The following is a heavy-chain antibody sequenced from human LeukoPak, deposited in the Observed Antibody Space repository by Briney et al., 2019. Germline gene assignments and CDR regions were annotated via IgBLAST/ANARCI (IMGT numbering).Heavy chain of an antibody. Sequence: GGSLRLSCAASGFTFSSYGMHWVRQAPGKGLEWVAFIRYDGSNKYYADSVKGRFTISRDNSKNTLYLQMNSLRAEDTAVYYCAKDRVSMDCSSTSCYTVDAFDIWGQGTMVTVSS. V-gene: IGHV3-30*02. CDR2: IRYDGSNK. CDR1: GFTFSSYG. J-gene: IGHJ3*02. CDR3: AKDRVSMDCSSTSCYTVDAFDI. D-gene: IGHD2-2*02.